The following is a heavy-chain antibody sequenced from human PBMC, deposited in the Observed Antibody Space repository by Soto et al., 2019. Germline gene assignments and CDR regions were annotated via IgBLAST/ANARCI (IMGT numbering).Heavy chain of an antibody. Sequence: QVQLQESGPGLVKPSETLSLTCTVSGGSISTYYWSWIRQPPGKGLEWIGYIHDRGSTNYNSSLKSRVTISVDTPKNQFSLKLSSVTAADTAVYYCARGGYTYGLWGQGTLVTVSS. CDR2: IHDRGST. D-gene: IGHD5-18*01. CDR3: ARGGYTYGL. CDR1: GGSISTYY. V-gene: IGHV4-59*01. J-gene: IGHJ4*02.